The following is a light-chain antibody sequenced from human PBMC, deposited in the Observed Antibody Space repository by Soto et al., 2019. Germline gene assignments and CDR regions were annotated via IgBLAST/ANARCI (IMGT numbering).Light chain of an antibody. Sequence: IQMTQSPSTLSASVGDTVTITCRASESIYSWLAWYKQIPGKAPQLLIYKTSTLHGGVQWRFSGSGSGADSILTISSLQPDAFANYFCPEYNTNCRTFGQGTRV. CDR3: PEYNTNCRT. CDR2: KTS. J-gene: IGKJ1*01. V-gene: IGKV1-5*03. CDR1: ESIYSW.